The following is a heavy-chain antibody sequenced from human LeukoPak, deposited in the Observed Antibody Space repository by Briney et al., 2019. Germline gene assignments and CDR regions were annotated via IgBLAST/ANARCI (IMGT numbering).Heavy chain of an antibody. J-gene: IGHJ6*03. CDR3: ARAPEYYYMDV. V-gene: IGHV3-21*01. CDR1: GFTFSAYE. CDR2: ISSSSTYI. Sequence: GGSLRLSCAASGFTFSAYEMNWVRQVPGKGLEWVSSISSSSTYIYYADSVKGRFTISRDNAKNSLYLQMNSLRAEDTAVYYCARAPEYYYMDVWGKGTTVTVSS.